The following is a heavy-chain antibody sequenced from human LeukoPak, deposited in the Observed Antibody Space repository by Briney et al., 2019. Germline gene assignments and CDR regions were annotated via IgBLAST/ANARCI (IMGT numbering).Heavy chain of an antibody. CDR2: IRKDGSVK. J-gene: IGHJ4*02. D-gene: IGHD3-10*02. CDR1: GFIFSNSV. V-gene: IGHV3-30*02. Sequence: PGGSLRLSCVASGFIFSNSVMHWVRQAPGKGLEWVAFIRKDGSVKYYADSVRGRFTFSRDNSKNTVYLQMSSLGADDTAVYYCAKGYSYVFDYWGQGTLVTVSS. CDR3: AKGYSYVFDY.